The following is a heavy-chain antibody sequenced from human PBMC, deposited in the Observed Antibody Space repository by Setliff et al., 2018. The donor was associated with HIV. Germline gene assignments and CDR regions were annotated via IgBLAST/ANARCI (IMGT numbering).Heavy chain of an antibody. Sequence: SETLSLTCAVYGGSFSGYYWSWIRQPPGRGLEWMGEINHGGTADYNPSLKSQVTMSVDTSKNHLSLKVTSTTAADTAVYYCVRPRGDYGDDGMYFDYWGQGTLVTVS. D-gene: IGHD4-17*01. J-gene: IGHJ4*02. CDR3: VRPRGDYGDDGMYFDY. CDR1: GGSFSGYY. V-gene: IGHV4-34*01. CDR2: INHGGTA.